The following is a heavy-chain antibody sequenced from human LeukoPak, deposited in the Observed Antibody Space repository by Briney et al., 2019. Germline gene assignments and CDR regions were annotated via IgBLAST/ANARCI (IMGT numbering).Heavy chain of an antibody. CDR2: INPNSGGT. CDR1: GYTFTGYY. J-gene: IGHJ4*02. V-gene: IGHV1-2*02. CDR3: ARAIPIPHVLRYFDWLLGY. D-gene: IGHD3-9*01. Sequence: GASVKVSCKASGYTFTGYYMHWVRQAPGQGLEWMGWINPNSGGTNYAQKFQGRVTMTRDTSISTAYMELSSLRSEDTAVYYCARAIPIPHVLRYFDWLLGYWGQGTLVTVSS.